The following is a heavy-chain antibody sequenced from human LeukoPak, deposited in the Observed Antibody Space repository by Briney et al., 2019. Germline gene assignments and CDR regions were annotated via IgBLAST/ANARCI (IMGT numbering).Heavy chain of an antibody. J-gene: IGHJ4*02. D-gene: IGHD5-12*01. Sequence: PSETLSLTCAVSGYSISSGYYRGWIRQPPGKGLEWIGSIFHSGSTYYNPSLKSRVTISVDTSKNQFSLKLRSVTAADTAVYYCARRATTDYYFDNWGQGTLVTVSS. CDR1: GYSISSGYY. CDR2: IFHSGST. V-gene: IGHV4-38-2*01. CDR3: ARRATTDYYFDN.